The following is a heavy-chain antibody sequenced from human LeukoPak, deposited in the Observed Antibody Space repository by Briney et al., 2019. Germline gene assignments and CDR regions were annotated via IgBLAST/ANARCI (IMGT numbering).Heavy chain of an antibody. CDR1: GITFSNYG. Sequence: GGSLRLSCAASGITFSNYGMNWVRQAPGKGLEWVSYISSSSSTIYYADSVKGRFTISRDNAKNSLYLQMNSLRDEDTAVYYCARDRDDSSGYYDYWGQGTLVTVSS. J-gene: IGHJ4*02. CDR3: ARDRDDSSGYYDY. CDR2: ISSSSSTI. V-gene: IGHV3-48*02. D-gene: IGHD3-22*01.